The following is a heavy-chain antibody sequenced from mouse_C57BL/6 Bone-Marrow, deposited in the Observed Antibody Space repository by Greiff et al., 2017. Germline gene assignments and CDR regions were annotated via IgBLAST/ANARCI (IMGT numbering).Heavy chain of an antibody. V-gene: IGHV1-85*01. Sequence: QVQLQQSGPELVKPGASVKLSCKASGYTFTSYDINWVKQRPGQGLEWIGWIYPRDGSTKYNEKFKGKATLTVDTSSSTAYMELHSLTSEDSAVYFWSRLEVCVSSGDWYFDVWGRGTTVTVTS. CDR1: GYTFTSYD. J-gene: IGHJ1*03. CDR2: IYPRDGST. CDR3: SRLEVCVSSGDWYFDV. D-gene: IGHD1-1*01.